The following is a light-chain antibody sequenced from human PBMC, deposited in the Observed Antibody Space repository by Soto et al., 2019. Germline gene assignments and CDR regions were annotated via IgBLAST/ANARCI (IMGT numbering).Light chain of an antibody. CDR1: SSDVGSYNL. V-gene: IGLV2-23*02. CDR3: CSYAGSSTFVI. CDR2: EDS. J-gene: IGLJ2*01. Sequence: QSALTQPASVSGSPGQSITISCTGTSSDVGSYNLVSWYQQHPGKAPKLMIYEDSKRPSGVSNRFSGSKSDNTASLTISGLQAEDEADYYCCSYAGSSTFVIFGGGTRLTVL.